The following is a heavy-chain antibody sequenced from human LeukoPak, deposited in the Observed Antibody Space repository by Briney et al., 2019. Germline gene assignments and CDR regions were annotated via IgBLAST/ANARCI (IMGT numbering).Heavy chain of an antibody. V-gene: IGHV3-23*01. Sequence: PGGSLRLSCAASGFTFSSYGMSWVRQAPGKGLEWVSAISGSGGSTYYADSVKGRFTISRDNSKNTLYLQMNSLRAEDTAVYYCAKSYYYDSSGRFDYWGQGTLVTVSS. CDR2: ISGSGGST. CDR3: AKSYYYDSSGRFDY. CDR1: GFTFSSYG. J-gene: IGHJ4*02. D-gene: IGHD3-22*01.